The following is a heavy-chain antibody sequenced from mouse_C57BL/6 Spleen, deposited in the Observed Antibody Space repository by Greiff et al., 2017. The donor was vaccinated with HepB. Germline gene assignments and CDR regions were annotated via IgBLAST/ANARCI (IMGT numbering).Heavy chain of an antibody. J-gene: IGHJ4*01. CDR1: GYTFTDYY. V-gene: IGHV1-26*01. CDR2: INPNNGGT. Sequence: EVQLQQSGPELVKPGASVKISCKASGYTFTDYYMNWVKQSHGKSLEWIGDINPNNGGTSYNQKFKGKATLTVEKSSSTAYMELRSRTSEDSAVYYCARSHYYGSTYAMDYWGQGTSVTVSS. CDR3: ARSHYYGSTYAMDY. D-gene: IGHD1-1*01.